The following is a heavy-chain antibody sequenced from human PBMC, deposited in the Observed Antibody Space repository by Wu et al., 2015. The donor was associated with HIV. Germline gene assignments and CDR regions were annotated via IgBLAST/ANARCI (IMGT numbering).Heavy chain of an antibody. J-gene: IGHJ4*02. CDR3: AEDSVAK. CDR2: INSDNGDT. D-gene: IGHD5/OR15-5a*01. CDR1: GGTFTDYP. V-gene: IGHV1-18*01. Sequence: QVQLVQSGAEVKKPGSSVKVSCKSSGGTFTDYPISWVRQAPGQGLEWMGWINSDNGDTRESQKFQGRLILAKDTPSTTAYMVLRDLTSDDTAIYYCAEDSVAKWGQGTLVIVSS.